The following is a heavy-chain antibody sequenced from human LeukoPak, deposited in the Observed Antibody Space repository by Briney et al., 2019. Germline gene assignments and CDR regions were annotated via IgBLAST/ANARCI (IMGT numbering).Heavy chain of an antibody. CDR1: GFTFSSYG. J-gene: IGHJ4*02. V-gene: IGHV3-30*18. CDR2: ISYDGSNK. D-gene: IGHD6-13*01. CDR3: AKVDWQQPQDDY. Sequence: GRSLRLSCAASGFTFSSYGMHWVRQAPGKGLEWVAVISYDGSNKYYADSVKGRFTISRDNSKNTLYLQMNSLRAEDTAVYYCAKVDWQQPQDDYWSQGTLVTVSS.